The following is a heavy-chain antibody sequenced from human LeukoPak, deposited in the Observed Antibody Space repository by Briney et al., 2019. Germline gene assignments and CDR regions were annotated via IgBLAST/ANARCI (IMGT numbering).Heavy chain of an antibody. CDR1: GYSFTNYW. CDR2: IDPTDSYT. V-gene: IGHV5-10-1*01. D-gene: IGHD5-12*01. J-gene: IGHJ4*02. Sequence: GESLKISCKGSGYSFTNYWISWVRLTPGKGLEWMGRIDPTDSYTNYSPSFQGHVTISADKSISTAYLQWSSLKASDTAMYYCARRRGGYESLSYWGQGTLVTVSS. CDR3: ARRRGGYESLSY.